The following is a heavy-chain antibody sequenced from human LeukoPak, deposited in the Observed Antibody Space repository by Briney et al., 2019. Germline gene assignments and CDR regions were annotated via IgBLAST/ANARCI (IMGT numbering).Heavy chain of an antibody. CDR2: IYYSGST. Sequence: SETLSLTCTVSGGSISSYYWSWIRQPPGKGLERIGYIYYSGSTNYNPSLKSRVTISVDTSKNQFSLKLSSVTAADTAVYYCARHSSYYYGSGGFYMEVWGKGTTVTVSS. CDR3: ARHSSYYYGSGGFYMEV. CDR1: GGSISSYY. V-gene: IGHV4-59*08. J-gene: IGHJ6*03. D-gene: IGHD3-10*01.